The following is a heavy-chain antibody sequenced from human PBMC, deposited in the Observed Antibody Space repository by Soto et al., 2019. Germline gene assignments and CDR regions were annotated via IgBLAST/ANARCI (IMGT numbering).Heavy chain of an antibody. CDR1: GGSFSGYY. V-gene: IGHV4-34*01. CDR2: INHSGST. J-gene: IGHJ6*03. CDR3: ARGLYYDFWSGYYFLTGYYMDV. D-gene: IGHD3-3*01. Sequence: SETLSLTCAVYGGSFSGYYWSWIRQPPGKGLEWIGEINHSGSTNYNPSLKSRVTISVDTSKNQFSLKLSSVTAADTAVYYCARGLYYDFWSGYYFLTGYYMDVWGKGTTVTAP.